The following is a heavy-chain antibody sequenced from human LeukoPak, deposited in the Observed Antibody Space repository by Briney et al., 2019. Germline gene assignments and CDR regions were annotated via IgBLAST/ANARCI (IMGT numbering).Heavy chain of an antibody. CDR1: GFTYSIHA. V-gene: IGHV3-23*01. J-gene: IGHJ4*02. CDR2: LSGSGGST. Sequence: GGSLRLSCAAWGFTYSIHAMSGVPQAPGKGRVGVSTLSGSGGSTYYADSVNGRFPISRDNSKNTLYLQMNRLRAEDTAVYYCAKDRAAAIGYYFHYWGQGTLVTVSS. D-gene: IGHD2-2*01. CDR3: AKDRAAAIGYYFHY.